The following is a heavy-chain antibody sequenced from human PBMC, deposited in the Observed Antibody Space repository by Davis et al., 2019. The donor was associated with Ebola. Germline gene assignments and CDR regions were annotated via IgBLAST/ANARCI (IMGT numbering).Heavy chain of an antibody. CDR2: IYYSGST. CDR1: GGSMTNYY. D-gene: IGHD2-21*02. J-gene: IGHJ2*01. V-gene: IGHV4-59*01. CDR3: ARYRVTLNWYFDL. Sequence: PSETLSLTCTVSGGSMTNYYWTWIRQPPGKGLEWIGYIYYSGSTNYNPSLKSRDTISVDTSKNQFSLKLSSVTAADTAVYYCARYRVTLNWYFDLWGRGTLVTVSS.